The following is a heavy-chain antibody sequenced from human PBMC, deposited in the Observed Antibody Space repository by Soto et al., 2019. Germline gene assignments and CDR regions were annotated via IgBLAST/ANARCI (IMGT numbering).Heavy chain of an antibody. CDR3: ARQRTSVETQAYFDV. J-gene: IGHJ4*02. D-gene: IGHD3-10*01. Sequence: TLSLTCTFKGDSHSARSYYSDFIRQPPGKGLEWIGSMYHSRSTYHSPSLRSRVSMSIDTSKDQFSLKLKSVTAADTALYFFARQRTSVETQAYFDVGGPGSL. CDR2: MYHSRST. CDR1: GDSHSARSYY. V-gene: IGHV4-39*01.